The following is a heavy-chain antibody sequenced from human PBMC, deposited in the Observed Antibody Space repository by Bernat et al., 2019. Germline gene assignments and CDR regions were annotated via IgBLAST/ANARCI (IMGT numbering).Heavy chain of an antibody. CDR3: ARGVLNYYYYMDV. Sequence: EVQLVESGGGLVKPGGSLRLSCTGSGFIFSTYSMNWVRQAPGRGLEWVSSISSSATYIYYADSVKGRFTISRDNAKNSLYLQMDSLRAEDAVVYYCARGVLNYYYYMDVWGKGTTVPVSS. CDR1: GFIFSTYS. D-gene: IGHD3-10*02. J-gene: IGHJ6*03. V-gene: IGHV3-21*01. CDR2: ISSSATYI.